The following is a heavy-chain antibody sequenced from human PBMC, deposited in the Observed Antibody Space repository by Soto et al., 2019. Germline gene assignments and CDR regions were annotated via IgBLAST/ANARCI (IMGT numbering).Heavy chain of an antibody. CDR3: ARDRIGVVRRGVFDL. Sequence: QVQLVESGGGLVKPGGSLRLSCAASGFTFSDYYMNWIRQAPGKGLEWVSYISGSGSNTNYADSMKGRFTISRDNAKNSLYLQMNRLRAEDTAVYYCARDRIGVVRRGVFDLWGRGTLVTVSS. D-gene: IGHD1-26*01. J-gene: IGHJ2*01. CDR1: GFTFSDYY. CDR2: ISGSGSNT. V-gene: IGHV3-11*05.